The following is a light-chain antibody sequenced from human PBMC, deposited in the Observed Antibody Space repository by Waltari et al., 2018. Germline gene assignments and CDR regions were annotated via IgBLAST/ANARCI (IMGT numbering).Light chain of an antibody. Sequence: DIQMTQSPSSLSASVGDRVTITCQASQDISKYLNWYQHKPGKAPKLLIYDASKLETGVPSRFSGSGSGTEFSFTISSLQPEDIATYYCQQYDNLMYTFGQGTKLEIK. CDR3: QQYDNLMYT. V-gene: IGKV1-33*01. J-gene: IGKJ2*01. CDR2: DAS. CDR1: QDISKY.